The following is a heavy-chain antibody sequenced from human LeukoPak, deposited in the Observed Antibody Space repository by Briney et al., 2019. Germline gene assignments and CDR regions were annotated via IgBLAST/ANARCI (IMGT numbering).Heavy chain of an antibody. CDR2: ISGSGGST. J-gene: IGHJ3*02. V-gene: IGHV3-23*01. CDR3: AKSAPQGDYYDSSGLDAFDI. Sequence: GGSLRLSCAASGFTFSSYWMSWVRQAPGKGLEWVSAISGSGGSTYYADSVKGRFTISRDNSKNTLYLQMNSLRAEDTAVYYCAKSAPQGDYYDSSGLDAFDIWGQGTMVTVSS. D-gene: IGHD3-22*01. CDR1: GFTFSSYW.